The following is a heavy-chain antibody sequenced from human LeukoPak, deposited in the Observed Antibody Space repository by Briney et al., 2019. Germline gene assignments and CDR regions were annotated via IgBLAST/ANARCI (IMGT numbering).Heavy chain of an antibody. Sequence: SETLSITCTVSGGSISSGSYYWGWIRQPPGKGLEWIGSIYYSGSTYYNPSLKSRGTTSVDTSKNQFSLKLSSVTAADTAAYYCARHYESYYDTFHHWGQGTLVTVSS. V-gene: IGHV4-39*01. J-gene: IGHJ1*01. D-gene: IGHD1-26*01. CDR1: GGSISSGSYY. CDR3: ARHYESYYDTFHH. CDR2: IYYSGST.